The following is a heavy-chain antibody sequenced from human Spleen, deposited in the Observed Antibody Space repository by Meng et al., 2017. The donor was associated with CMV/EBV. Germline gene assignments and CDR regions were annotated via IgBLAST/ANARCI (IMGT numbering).Heavy chain of an antibody. V-gene: IGHV4-39*07. J-gene: IGHJ4*02. D-gene: IGHD3-9*01. Sequence: SETLSLTCTVSGGSISSSSYYWGWIRQPPGKGLEWIGSIYYSGSTYYNPSLKSRVTISVDTSKNQFSLKLSSVTAADTAVYYCARGIRDYDILTEPFDYWGQGTLVTVSS. CDR2: IYYSGST. CDR3: ARGIRDYDILTEPFDY. CDR1: GGSISSSSYY.